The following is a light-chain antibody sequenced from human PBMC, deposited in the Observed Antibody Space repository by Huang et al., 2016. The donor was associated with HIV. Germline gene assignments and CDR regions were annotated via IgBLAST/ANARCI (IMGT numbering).Light chain of an antibody. CDR3: QQYYDWWT. CDR2: SAS. Sequence: EIVMTQSPATLSVSPGERVTLSCRASQSVRSHLAWYQQKPGQAPRLIISSASSRSTGVPDSVSGSGYGTEFTLTINSLQSEDFAVYYCQQYYDWWTCGQGTKVEIK. V-gene: IGKV3-15*01. J-gene: IGKJ1*01. CDR1: QSVRSH.